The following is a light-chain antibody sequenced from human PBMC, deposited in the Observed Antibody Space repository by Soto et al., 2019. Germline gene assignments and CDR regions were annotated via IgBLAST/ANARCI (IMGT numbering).Light chain of an antibody. CDR3: SSYTSSTHV. V-gene: IGLV2-14*01. J-gene: IGLJ1*01. CDR2: EVS. CDR1: SSDVGGYNY. Sequence: QSVLTQPASVSGSPRQSITISCTGTSSDVGGYNYDSWCQQHPGKAPKLMIYEVSSRPSGISNRFSDSKSGNTASLTTSGLQAEDEADYYCSSYTSSTHVFGTGTKVTVL.